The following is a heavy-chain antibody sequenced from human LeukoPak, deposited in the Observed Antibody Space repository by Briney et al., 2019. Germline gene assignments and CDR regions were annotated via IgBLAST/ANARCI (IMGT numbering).Heavy chain of an antibody. V-gene: IGHV1-18*04. CDR1: GYSFTGYY. J-gene: IGHJ6*03. CDR2: IGAYNGNT. D-gene: IGHD3-3*01. CDR3: ASTYYDFWSGHRRHYYYYMDV. Sequence: SVKVSCKASGYSFTGYYMHWVRQAPGQGVEWMGWIGAYNGNTNYAQKLQGRVTMTTDTSTSTAYMELRSLRSDDTAVYYCASTYYDFWSGHRRHYYYYMDVWGKGTTVTVSS.